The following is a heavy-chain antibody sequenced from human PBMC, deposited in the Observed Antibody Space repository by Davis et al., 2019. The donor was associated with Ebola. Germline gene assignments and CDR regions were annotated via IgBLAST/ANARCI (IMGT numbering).Heavy chain of an antibody. CDR1: GGSISSSSYY. D-gene: IGHD6-6*01. V-gene: IGHV4-39*07. Sequence: MPSETLSLTCTVSGGSISSSSYYWGWIRQPPGTGLDWIGTIYYIGSTYYNPSLKSRVTISVDTSKNQFSLKLSSVTAADTAVYYCARGPPSIAARVFDYWGQGTLVTVSS. J-gene: IGHJ4*02. CDR2: IYYIGST. CDR3: ARGPPSIAARVFDY.